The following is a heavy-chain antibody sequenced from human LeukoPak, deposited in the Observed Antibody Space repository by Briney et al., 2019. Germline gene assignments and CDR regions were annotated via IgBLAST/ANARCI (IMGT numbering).Heavy chain of an antibody. CDR1: GGSFSGYY. CDR2: INHSGST. J-gene: IGHJ4*02. CDR3: AGHLRAPLIPGYSSGWPKKGFDY. D-gene: IGHD6-19*01. V-gene: IGHV4-34*01. Sequence: SETLSLTCAVYGGSFSGYYWSWIRQPPGKGLEWIGEINHSGSTNYNPSLKSRVTISVDTSKNQFSLKLSSVTAADTAVYYCAGHLRAPLIPGYSSGWPKKGFDYWGQGTLVTVSS.